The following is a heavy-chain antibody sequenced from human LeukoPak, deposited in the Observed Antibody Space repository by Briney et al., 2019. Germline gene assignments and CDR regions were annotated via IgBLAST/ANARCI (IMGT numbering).Heavy chain of an antibody. D-gene: IGHD6-6*01. J-gene: IGHJ4*02. Sequence: SETLSLTCTVSGGSISSDGYYWSWIRQHPGKGLEWIGYIYYSGTTYCIPSLKSRVTISVDTSKNQFFLKLSSVTAADTAVYYCARDNIEYSSSSGIDYWGQGTLVTVSS. V-gene: IGHV4-31*03. CDR1: GGSISSDGYY. CDR2: IYYSGTT. CDR3: ARDNIEYSSSSGIDY.